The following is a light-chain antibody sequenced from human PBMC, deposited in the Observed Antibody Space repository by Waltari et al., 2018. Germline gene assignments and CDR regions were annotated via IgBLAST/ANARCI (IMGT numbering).Light chain of an antibody. V-gene: IGKV1-5*03. CDR3: QQHGNYWT. Sequence: DIQMTQSPSTLSASVGDRVTITCRASQNLNSWLAWYQQKPGKAPKLLIYKASSLESGVPSRFSGSGSGTEFTLTISSLQPDDFATYYCQQHGNYWTFGQGTKVEIK. CDR2: KAS. J-gene: IGKJ1*01. CDR1: QNLNSW.